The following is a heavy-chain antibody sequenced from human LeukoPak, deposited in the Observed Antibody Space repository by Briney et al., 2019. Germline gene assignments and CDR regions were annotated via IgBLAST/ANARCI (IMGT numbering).Heavy chain of an antibody. CDR2: INEDGSET. CDR3: ARDFSGEFDY. V-gene: IGHV3-7*01. D-gene: IGHD7-27*01. J-gene: IGHJ4*02. CDR1: GFKFGNYP. Sequence: PGGSLRLSCAASGFKFGNYPMNWIRRAPGQGLEWVANINEDGSETYYVDSVMGRFTISRDNVRNSLYLQMDSLGVEDTATYYCARDFSGEFDYWGQGTLVTVST.